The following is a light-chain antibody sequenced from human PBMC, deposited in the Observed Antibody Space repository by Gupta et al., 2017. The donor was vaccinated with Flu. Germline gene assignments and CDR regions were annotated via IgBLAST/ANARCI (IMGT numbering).Light chain of an antibody. Sequence: GTCSDIGVYNYVSWYQQHPGKAPKLMLYAVIKRPSGVLYRFSVSKSGNTASLTISGLHAEDGAAYYCCSFVGGFYVFRTVTMFTVL. CDR2: AVI. J-gene: IGLJ1*01. CDR1: CSDIGVYNY. V-gene: IGLV2-11*01. CDR3: CSFVGGFYV.